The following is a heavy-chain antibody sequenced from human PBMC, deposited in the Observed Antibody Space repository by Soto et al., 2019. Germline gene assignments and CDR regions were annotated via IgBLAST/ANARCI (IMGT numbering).Heavy chain of an antibody. D-gene: IGHD3-22*01. CDR3: ASTKYDSSAYYYWYLGL. J-gene: IGHJ2*01. V-gene: IGHV1-69*06. CDR2: IIPIFGTA. Sequence: QVELVQSGAEVKKPGSSVKVSCQASEDTFRNYAISWVRQAPGQGLEWMGGIIPIFGTANYAPKFQGRGTIPAATSANTVYLELSRLRSEDTAVYYCASTKYDSSAYYYWYLGLWGRGTLVTVSS. CDR1: EDTFRNYA.